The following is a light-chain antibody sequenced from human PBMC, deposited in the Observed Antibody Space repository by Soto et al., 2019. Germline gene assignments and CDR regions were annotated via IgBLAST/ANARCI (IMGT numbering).Light chain of an antibody. V-gene: IGKV1-9*01. CDR3: QQLNSYPLT. CDR1: EGISSL. J-gene: IGKJ4*01. Sequence: DIQLTQSPSFLSASVGDRVTITCRASEGISSLLAWYQQQPGKAPKLLIYAGTTLQSGVPSRFSGSGSGTEFTLTISSLKPEDFATYYCQQLNSYPLTFGGGTKLDIK. CDR2: AGT.